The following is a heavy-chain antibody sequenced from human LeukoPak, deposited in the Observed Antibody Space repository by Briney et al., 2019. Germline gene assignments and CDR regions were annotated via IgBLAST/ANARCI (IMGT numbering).Heavy chain of an antibody. CDR2: IYYSGST. V-gene: IGHV4-30-4*08. Sequence: SETLSLTCTVSGGSISSGDYHWSWIRQPPGKGLEWLGYIYYSGSTYYNPSLKSRVTISVDTAKNQFSLKLSSVTAADTAVYYCARDPAYDYVWGSPTGVDIWGQGTMVTVSS. CDR3: ARDPAYDYVWGSPTGVDI. CDR1: GGSISSGDYH. D-gene: IGHD3-16*01. J-gene: IGHJ3*02.